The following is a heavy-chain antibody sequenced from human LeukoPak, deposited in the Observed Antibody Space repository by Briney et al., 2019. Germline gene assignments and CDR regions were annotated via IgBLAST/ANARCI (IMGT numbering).Heavy chain of an antibody. J-gene: IGHJ4*02. Sequence: PSETLSLTCTVSGGSISSGGYYWSWIRQDPGKGLEWIGYIYYTGSTYYNPSLKSRLTISVDTSRNQFSLKLRSVTAADTAVYFCARSSSSGYYYFDCWGQGTLVTVSS. D-gene: IGHD3-22*01. CDR3: ARSSSSGYYYFDC. V-gene: IGHV4-31*03. CDR1: GGSISSGGYY. CDR2: IYYTGST.